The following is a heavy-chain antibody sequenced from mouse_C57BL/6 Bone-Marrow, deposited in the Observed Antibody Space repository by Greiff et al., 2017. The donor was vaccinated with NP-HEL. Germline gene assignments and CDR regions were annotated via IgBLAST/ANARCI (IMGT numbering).Heavy chain of an antibody. V-gene: IGHV1-19*01. D-gene: IGHD2-10*01. CDR1: GYTFTDYY. CDR3: AKPSYDYYAMDY. Sequence: VQLQQSGPVLVKPGASVKMSCKASGYTFTDYYMNWVKQSHGKSLEWIGVINPYNGGTSYNQKFKGKATLTVDKSSSTAYMELNSLTSEDSAVYYCAKPSYDYYAMDYWGQGTAVTVSS. J-gene: IGHJ4*01. CDR2: INPYNGGT.